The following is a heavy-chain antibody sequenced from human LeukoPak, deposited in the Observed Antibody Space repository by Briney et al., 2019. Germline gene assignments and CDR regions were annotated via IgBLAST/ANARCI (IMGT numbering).Heavy chain of an antibody. CDR3: ARDRYERTRLSYYYYGMDV. J-gene: IGHJ6*02. CDR1: GLTFSSHW. CDR2: ITNDGSST. Sequence: GGSLRLSCAASGLTFSSHWMHWVRQAPGKGLVWVSRITNDGSSTTYADSVKGRFTISRDNAKNMLYLQVNSLRAEDTAVYYCARDRYERTRLSYYYYGMDVWGQGTTVTVSS. V-gene: IGHV3-74*01. D-gene: IGHD3-3*01.